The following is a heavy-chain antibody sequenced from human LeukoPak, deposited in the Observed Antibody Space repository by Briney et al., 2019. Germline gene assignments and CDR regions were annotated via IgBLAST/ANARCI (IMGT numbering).Heavy chain of an antibody. CDR3: ARDRYSSGWSPYYYYYGMDV. CDR2: IWYDGSNK. V-gene: IGHV3-33*01. J-gene: IGHJ6*02. Sequence: GGSLRLSCAASGFTFSSYGMHWVRQAPGKGLEWVAVIWYDGSNKYYADSVKGRFTISRDNSKNTLYLQMNSLRAEDTAVYYCARDRYSSGWSPYYYYYGMDVWGQGTTVTVSS. CDR1: GFTFSSYG. D-gene: IGHD6-19*01.